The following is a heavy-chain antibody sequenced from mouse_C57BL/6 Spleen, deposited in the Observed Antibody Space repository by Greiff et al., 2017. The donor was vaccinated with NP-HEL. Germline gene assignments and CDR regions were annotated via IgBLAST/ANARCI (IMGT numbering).Heavy chain of an antibody. CDR2: IDPSDSYT. D-gene: IGHD1-1*01. V-gene: IGHV1-59*01. J-gene: IGHJ3*01. CDR1: GYTFTSYW. Sequence: QVQLQQPGAELVRPGTSVKLSCKASGYTFTSYWMHWVKQRPGQGLEWIGVIDPSDSYTNYNQKFKGKATLTVDTSSSTAYMQLSSLTSEDSAVYYRARSDYYGSSYEFAYWGQGTLVTVSA. CDR3: ARSDYYGSSYEFAY.